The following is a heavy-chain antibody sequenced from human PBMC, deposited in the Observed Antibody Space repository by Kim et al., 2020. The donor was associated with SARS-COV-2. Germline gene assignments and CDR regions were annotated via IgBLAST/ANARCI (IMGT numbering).Heavy chain of an antibody. CDR3: ARPGVIYYYHSCGYYYG. D-gene: IGHD3-22*01. V-gene: IGHV1-69*04. CDR2: IIPILGIA. Sequence: SVKVSCKASGGTFSSYAISWVRQAPGQGLEWLGRIIPILGIANYAQKFQVRATITADKSTSTAYMELSSLRSADTAVYYFARPGVIYYYHSCGYYYG. CDR1: GGTFSSYA. J-gene: IGHJ6*01.